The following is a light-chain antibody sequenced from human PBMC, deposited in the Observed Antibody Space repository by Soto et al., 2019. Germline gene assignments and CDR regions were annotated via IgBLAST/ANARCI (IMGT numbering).Light chain of an antibody. CDR1: IDDVTAYYR. J-gene: IGLJ2*01. V-gene: IGLV2-18*02. CDR2: DVS. Sequence: QSVLTQPPSVSGSPGQSVTISCSGTIDDVTAYYRVSWYQQTPGTASKLMIYDVSNRPSGVPDRFSGSRSGNTASLTISGLQAEDEGDYYCSSYTSSRTLVFGGGTKLTVL. CDR3: SSYTSSRTLV.